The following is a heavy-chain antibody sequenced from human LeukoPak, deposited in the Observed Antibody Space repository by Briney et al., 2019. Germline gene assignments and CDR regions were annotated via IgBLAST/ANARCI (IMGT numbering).Heavy chain of an antibody. D-gene: IGHD3-22*01. J-gene: IGHJ3*02. CDR2: ISSSSSYI. CDR1: GFTFSSYS. V-gene: IGHV3-21*01. CDR3: VRDYMNSSGYPTLDAFDI. Sequence: GGSLRLSCAASGFTFSSYSLNWVRQAPGKGLEWVSSISSSSSYIYYADSVKGRFTISRDNAKNSLYLQMNSLRAEDTAVYYCVRDYMNSSGYPTLDAFDIWGQGTMVTVSS.